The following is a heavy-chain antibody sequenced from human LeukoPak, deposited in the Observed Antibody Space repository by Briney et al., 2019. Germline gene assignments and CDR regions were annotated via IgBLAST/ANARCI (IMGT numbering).Heavy chain of an antibody. D-gene: IGHD1-1*01. J-gene: IGHJ4*02. CDR1: GFTFSDYD. Sequence: SGGSLRLSCAASGFTFSDYDMHWVRQATGKGLEWVSAISTAGDTYYTGSVKGRFTISRENAKNSLYLQMNSLRAGDTAVYYCARVAKERVGGVYYFDYWGQGTLVTVSS. CDR2: ISTAGDT. CDR3: ARVAKERVGGVYYFDY. V-gene: IGHV3-13*01.